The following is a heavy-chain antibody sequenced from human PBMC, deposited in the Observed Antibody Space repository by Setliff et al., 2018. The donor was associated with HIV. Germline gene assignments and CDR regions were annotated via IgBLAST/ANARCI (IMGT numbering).Heavy chain of an antibody. D-gene: IGHD2-2*01. CDR3: ARGFDYAQRPPLYYFDY. V-gene: IGHV4-31*03. CDR1: GGSISSGYCY. CDR2: IYYSGNP. Sequence: PSETLSLTCTVSGGSISSGYCYWSWIRQHPGKGLEWIGYIYYSGNPFYNPSLRSRVTISLDTSKNQFSLKLSSVTAADTAVYYCARGFDYAQRPPLYYFDYWGQGTLVTVSS. J-gene: IGHJ4*02.